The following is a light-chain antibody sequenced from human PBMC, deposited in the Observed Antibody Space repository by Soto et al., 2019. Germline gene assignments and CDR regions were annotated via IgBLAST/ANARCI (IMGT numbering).Light chain of an antibody. J-gene: IGLJ1*01. CDR1: YSDVGTYNR. CDR2: DVN. V-gene: IGLV2-11*01. Sequence: QSALTQPASVSGSPGQSITISCTGTYSDVGTYNRVSWYQQSPGKAPKLMIYDVNKRPSGVPDRFSGSKSGNTASLTISGLQADDEADYYCCSYVGTYTYVFGTGTKVTVL. CDR3: CSYVGTYTYV.